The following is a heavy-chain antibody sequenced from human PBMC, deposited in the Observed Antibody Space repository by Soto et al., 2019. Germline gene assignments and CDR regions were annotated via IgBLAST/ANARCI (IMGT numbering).Heavy chain of an antibody. CDR2: ITSSSSTI. CDR1: GFTFTSNS. J-gene: IGHJ4*02. D-gene: IGHD2-21*02. V-gene: IGHV3-48*02. Sequence: GGSLRLSCAASGFTFTSNSMNWVRQAPGKGLEWISYITSSSSTIYYADSVKGRFTISRDNAKNSLYLQMNSLRDDDTAVYYCARGRVGTAYFDYWGQGARVTSPQ. CDR3: ARGRVGTAYFDY.